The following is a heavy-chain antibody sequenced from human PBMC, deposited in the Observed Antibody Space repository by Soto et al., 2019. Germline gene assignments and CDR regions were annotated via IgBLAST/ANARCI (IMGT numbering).Heavy chain of an antibody. D-gene: IGHD5-12*01. CDR2: VYYSGST. CDR1: GGSITNYY. V-gene: IGHV4-59*01. CDR3: AKYRRSYADGYTLDF. Sequence: QVQLQESGPGLVKPSETLSLTCTISGGSITNYYWSWIRQPPGKGLEWIGYVYYSGSTKYNPSLESRVTISADTSKNQFSLRVTSVTAADTAVYYCAKYRRSYADGYTLDFWGQGILVTVSS. J-gene: IGHJ4*02.